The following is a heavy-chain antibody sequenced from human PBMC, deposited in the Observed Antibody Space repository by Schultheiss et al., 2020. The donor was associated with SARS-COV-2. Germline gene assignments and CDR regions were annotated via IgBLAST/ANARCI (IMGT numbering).Heavy chain of an antibody. D-gene: IGHD3-3*01. CDR1: GGSISSGGYY. Sequence: SETLSLTCTVSGGSISSGGYYWSWIRQPPGKGLEWIGYIYYSGSTYYNPSLKSRVTISVDTSKNQFSLKLSSVTAADTAVYYCARALRITIFGVVGAFDIWGQGTMVTVSS. CDR3: ARALRITIFGVVGAFDI. V-gene: IGHV4-31*03. J-gene: IGHJ3*02. CDR2: IYYSGST.